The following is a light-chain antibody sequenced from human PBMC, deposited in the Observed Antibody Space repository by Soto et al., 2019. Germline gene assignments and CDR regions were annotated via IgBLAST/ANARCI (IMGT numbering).Light chain of an antibody. CDR2: DVS. J-gene: IGKJ4*01. V-gene: IGKV3-11*01. CDR1: QSVGSY. Sequence: IVLTQSPGTLSLSPGERATPSCRASQSVGSYLGWYQQRPGQAPRLLIFDVSKRAPGIPARFSGSGSGTAFPLTISSLEPEDFAVYYCQKRINGPTFGGGTKVEIK. CDR3: QKRINGPT.